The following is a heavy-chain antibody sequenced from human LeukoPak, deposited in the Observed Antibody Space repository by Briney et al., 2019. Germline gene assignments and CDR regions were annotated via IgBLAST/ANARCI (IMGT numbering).Heavy chain of an antibody. D-gene: IGHD3-3*01. Sequence: SQTLSLTCTVSGVSISSGGYYWSWIRQHPGKGLEWIGYIYYSGSTYYNPSLKSRVTISVDTSKNQFSLKLSSVTAADTAVYYCARGLRPTRDYYDFWSGYLGAFDIWGQGTMVTVSS. CDR1: GVSISSGGYY. CDR3: ARGLRPTRDYYDFWSGYLGAFDI. V-gene: IGHV4-31*03. CDR2: IYYSGST. J-gene: IGHJ3*02.